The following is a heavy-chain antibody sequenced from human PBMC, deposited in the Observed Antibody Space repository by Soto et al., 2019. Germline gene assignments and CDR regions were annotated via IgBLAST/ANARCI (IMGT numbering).Heavy chain of an antibody. Sequence: QVQLQESGPGLVKPSQTLSLTCTVSGGSLSSGGDYWSWIRQHPGKGLEWIGFIYSSGSTYYNPSLKRRINISVDTSKNQFSLNLSSVTAADTAVSYCASEACISSSCYWYYFDYWGQGTLGYVYS. CDR1: GGSLSSGGDY. CDR3: ASEACISSSCYWYYFDY. V-gene: IGHV4-31*03. J-gene: IGHJ4*02. D-gene: IGHD2-2*01. CDR2: IYSSGST.